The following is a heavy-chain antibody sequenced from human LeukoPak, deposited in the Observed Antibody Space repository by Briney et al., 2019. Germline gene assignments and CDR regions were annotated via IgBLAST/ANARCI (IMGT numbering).Heavy chain of an antibody. CDR2: ISYGGSI. V-gene: IGHV4-59*08. CDR3: ARLLTTMVRGTITIYSFDV. CDR1: GASIPSYD. J-gene: IGHJ3*01. D-gene: IGHD3-10*01. Sequence: SETLSLTCTVSGASIPSYDWSWIRQSPGKGLEWIESISYGGSIDYNPSLKTRVTISRDTSKNHFSLRLRSVTAADTAVYFCARLLTTMVRGTITIYSFDVWGQGTMVTVSS.